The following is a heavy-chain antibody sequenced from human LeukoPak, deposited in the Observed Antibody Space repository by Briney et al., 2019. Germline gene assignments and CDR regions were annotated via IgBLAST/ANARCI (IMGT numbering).Heavy chain of an antibody. V-gene: IGHV4-30-4*08. CDR2: IYYSGST. J-gene: IGHJ3*02. CDR1: GGSISSRDYY. D-gene: IGHD1-26*01. Sequence: PSQTLSLTCTVSGGSISSRDYYWSWIRQPPGKGLEWIGYIYYSGSTYYNPSLKSRVTISVDTSKNQFSLKLSSVTAADTAVYYCARPGRKWEPNDAFDIWGQGTIVTVSS. CDR3: ARPGRKWEPNDAFDI.